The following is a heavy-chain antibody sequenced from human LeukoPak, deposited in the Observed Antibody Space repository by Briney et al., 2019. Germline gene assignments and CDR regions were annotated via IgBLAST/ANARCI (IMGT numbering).Heavy chain of an antibody. CDR2: ISAYNGNT. Sequence: ASVKVSCKASGYTFTSYGISWVRQAPGQGLEWMGWISAYNGNTNYAQKLQGRVTMTTDTSTSTAHMELRSLRSDDTAVYYCARVVITFGGVIVTPGDYWGQGTLVTVSS. J-gene: IGHJ4*02. CDR3: ARVVITFGGVIVTPGDY. V-gene: IGHV1-18*01. D-gene: IGHD3-16*02. CDR1: GYTFTSYG.